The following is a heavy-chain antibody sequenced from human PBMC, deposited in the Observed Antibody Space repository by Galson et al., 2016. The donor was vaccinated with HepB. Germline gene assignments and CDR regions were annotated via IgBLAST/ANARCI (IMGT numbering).Heavy chain of an antibody. V-gene: IGHV3-9*01. CDR3: ARDDDLWARRSAMDV. Sequence: SLRLSCAASGFTFDDYAMHWVRQAPGKGLEWVSGISWNSGSIGYADSVKGRFTISRDNAKNSLYLQMNSLRAEDTALYYCARDDDLWARRSAMDVWGQGTKVTVAS. CDR1: GFTFDDYA. J-gene: IGHJ6*02. CDR2: ISWNSGSI. D-gene: IGHD2-21*01.